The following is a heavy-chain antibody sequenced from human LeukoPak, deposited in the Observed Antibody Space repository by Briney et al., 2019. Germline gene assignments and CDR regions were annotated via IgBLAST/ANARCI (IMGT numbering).Heavy chain of an antibody. CDR1: GGSISSYY. J-gene: IGHJ4*02. Sequence: SETLSLTCTVSGGSISSYYWSWIRQPPGKGLEWIGYIYYSGSTNYNPSPKSRVTISVDTSKNQFSLKLSSVTAADTAVYYCARHPTTVTPFDYWGQGTLVTVSS. CDR2: IYYSGST. V-gene: IGHV4-59*08. D-gene: IGHD4-17*01. CDR3: ARHPTTVTPFDY.